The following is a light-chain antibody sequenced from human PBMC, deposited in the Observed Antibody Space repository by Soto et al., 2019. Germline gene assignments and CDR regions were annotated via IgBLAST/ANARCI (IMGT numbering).Light chain of an antibody. J-gene: IGKJ1*01. V-gene: IGKV3-20*01. CDR2: GVS. CDR3: QQYGKTTWT. CDR1: QSCISKY. Sequence: ELVLTQAPGTLSLSTGDKATVSCLARQSCISKYLAWYQQKSGQAPRLLIYGVSSRDTGIPDRFSGSGSETDFTLTISLLEPEDFAVYYCQQYGKTTWTFGQGTKVEIQ.